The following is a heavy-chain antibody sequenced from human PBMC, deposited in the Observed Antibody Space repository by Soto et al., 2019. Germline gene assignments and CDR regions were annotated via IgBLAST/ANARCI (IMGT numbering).Heavy chain of an antibody. CDR2: IIPIFGTA. CDR3: WLSYGSWPYYYYGLDV. CDR1: GGTFSSYA. D-gene: IGHD6-6*01. V-gene: IGHV1-69*13. Sequence: SVKVSCKASGGTFSSYAISWVRQAPGQGLEWMGGIIPIFGTANYAQKFQGRVTITADESTSTAYMELSSLRSEDTAVYYCWLSYGSWPYYYYGLDVWGQGTKVTVSS. J-gene: IGHJ6*02.